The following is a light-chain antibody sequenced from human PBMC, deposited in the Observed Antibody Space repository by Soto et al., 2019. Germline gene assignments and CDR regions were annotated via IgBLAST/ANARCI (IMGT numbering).Light chain of an antibody. CDR3: QQYGSSPRT. J-gene: IGKJ1*01. CDR2: GAS. Sequence: IVLTQAPCAVSLSTGERATLSCRASQTVSSSYLAWYQQKPGQAPRLFIYGASSRATGIPDRFSGSGSGTDFTLTISRLEPEDFAVYYCQQYGSSPRTFGQGTKVDIK. CDR1: QTVSSSY. V-gene: IGKV3-20*01.